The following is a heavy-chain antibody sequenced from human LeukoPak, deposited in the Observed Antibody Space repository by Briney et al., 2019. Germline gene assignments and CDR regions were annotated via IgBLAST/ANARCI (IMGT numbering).Heavy chain of an antibody. CDR3: ARLYYDILTGYPIFDY. V-gene: IGHV3-20*04. CDR1: GFTFDDYG. CDR2: INWNGGST. Sequence: PGGSLRLSCAASGFTFDDYGMSWVRQAPGKGLEWVSGINWNGGSTGYADSVKGRFTVSRDNAKNSLYLQMNSLRAEDTAVYYCARLYYDILTGYPIFDYWGQGTLVTVSS. D-gene: IGHD3-9*01. J-gene: IGHJ4*02.